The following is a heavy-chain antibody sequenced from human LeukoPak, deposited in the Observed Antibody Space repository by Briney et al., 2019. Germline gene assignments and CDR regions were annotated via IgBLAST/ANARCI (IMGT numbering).Heavy chain of an antibody. D-gene: IGHD1-26*01. CDR1: GGSFSGYY. CDR3: ARAPRREQSFDY. CDR2: INHSGST. J-gene: IGHJ4*02. Sequence: SETLPLTCAVYGGSFSGYYWNWIRQPPGKGLEWIGEINHSGSTNYNPSLKSRVTISVDTSKNQFSLKLSSVTAADTAVYYCARAPRREQSFDYWGQGTLVTVSS. V-gene: IGHV4-34*01.